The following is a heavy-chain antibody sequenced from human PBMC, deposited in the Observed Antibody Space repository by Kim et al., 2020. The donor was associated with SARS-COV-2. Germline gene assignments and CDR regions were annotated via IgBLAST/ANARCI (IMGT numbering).Heavy chain of an antibody. D-gene: IGHD3-10*01. CDR1: GFTFSSYG. J-gene: IGHJ3*02. CDR2: ISYDGSNK. V-gene: IGHV3-30*18. Sequence: GGSLRLSCAASGFTFSSYGMHWVRQAPGKGLEWVAVISYDGSNKYYADSVKGRFTISRDNSKNTLYLQMNSLRAEDTAVYYCANWGLLWFGEPKTDAFDIWGQGTMVTVSS. CDR3: ANWGLLWFGEPKTDAFDI.